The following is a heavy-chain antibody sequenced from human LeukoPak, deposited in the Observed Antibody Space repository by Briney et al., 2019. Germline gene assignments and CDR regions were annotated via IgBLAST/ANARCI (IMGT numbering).Heavy chain of an antibody. CDR3: IFLECLLADY. J-gene: IGHJ4*02. D-gene: IGHD3-3*01. CDR2: ISYDGSNK. Sequence: PGGSLRLSCAASGFTFSSYAMHWVRQAPGKGLEWVAVISYDGSNKYYADSVKGRFTISRDNSKNTLYLQMNSLRAEDTAVYYCIFLECLLADYGGQGTLVTVSS. CDR1: GFTFSSYA. V-gene: IGHV3-30-3*01.